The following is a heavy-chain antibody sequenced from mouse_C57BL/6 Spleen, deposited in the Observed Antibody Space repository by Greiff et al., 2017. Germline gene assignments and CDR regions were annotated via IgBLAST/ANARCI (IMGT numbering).Heavy chain of an antibody. Sequence: VKLQESGPGLVAPSQSLSITCTVSGFSLTSYAISWVRQPPGKGLEWLGVIWTGGGTNYNSALKSRLSISKDNSKSQVFLKMNSLQTDDTARYYCARNNYGSTIYFDYWGQGTTLTVSS. V-gene: IGHV2-9-1*01. CDR2: IWTGGGT. CDR3: ARNNYGSTIYFDY. J-gene: IGHJ2*01. D-gene: IGHD1-1*01. CDR1: GFSLTSYA.